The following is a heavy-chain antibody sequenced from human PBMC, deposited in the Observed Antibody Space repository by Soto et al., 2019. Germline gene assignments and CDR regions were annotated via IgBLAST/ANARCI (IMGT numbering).Heavy chain of an antibody. J-gene: IGHJ5*02. V-gene: IGHV1-3*04. CDR1: GYSFNTYA. Sequence: QVQLVQSGAEVKKPGASVRVSCQASGYSFNTYAIHWVRQAPGQGLEWMGWINTANGNTEYSQKYQGRVTFTRDTSATKAYMDLSSLRSEDTANYYCARRYNSAGWFAPWGQGTLVTVSS. CDR3: ARRYNSAGWFAP. D-gene: IGHD1-1*01. CDR2: INTANGNT.